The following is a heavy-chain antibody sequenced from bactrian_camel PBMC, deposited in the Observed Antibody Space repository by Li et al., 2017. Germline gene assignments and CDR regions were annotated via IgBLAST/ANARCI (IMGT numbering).Heavy chain of an antibody. CDR1: GNGYRNYC. J-gene: IGHJ4*01. CDR2: INSDGVP. CDR3: GAHLRPLMGWVPTCSLLYEFKD. Sequence: HVQLVESGGGSVQAGGSLRLSCAIGGNGYRNYCKGWFRQAPGKEREAISVINSDGVPRYAHSVQGRFTISQNNAKNTLYLQMTGLKPEDTAMYYCGAHLRPLMGWVPTCSLLYEFKDRGQGTQVTVS. V-gene: IGHV3S26*01. D-gene: IGHD1*01.